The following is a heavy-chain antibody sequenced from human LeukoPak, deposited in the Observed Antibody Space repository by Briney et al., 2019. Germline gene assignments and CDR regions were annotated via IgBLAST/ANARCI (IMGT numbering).Heavy chain of an antibody. V-gene: IGHV3-48*03. CDR3: ARLGRDDAFDI. D-gene: IGHD1-26*01. CDR1: GFTFSSYE. Sequence: PGGSLRLSCAASGFTFSSYEMNWVRQAPGKGLEWVSYISSSGSTIYYADSVKGRFTIPRDNAKNSLYLQMNSLRAEDTAVYYCARLGRDDAFDIWGQGTMVTVSS. CDR2: ISSSGSTI. J-gene: IGHJ3*02.